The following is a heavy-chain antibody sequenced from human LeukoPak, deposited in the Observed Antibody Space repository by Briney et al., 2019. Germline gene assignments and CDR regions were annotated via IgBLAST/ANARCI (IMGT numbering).Heavy chain of an antibody. D-gene: IGHD6-13*01. J-gene: IGHJ4*02. CDR1: GFTFSGFW. CDR3: ARDLVLAAGQPDY. CDR2: IWSDGNNK. Sequence: GGSLRLSCAVSGFTFSGFWMSWSRQAPGKGLEWVAIIWSDGNNKYYADSVKGRFTISRDNSKNTLYLQMNSLRAEDTAVYYCARDLVLAAGQPDYWGQGTLVTVSS. V-gene: IGHV3-33*07.